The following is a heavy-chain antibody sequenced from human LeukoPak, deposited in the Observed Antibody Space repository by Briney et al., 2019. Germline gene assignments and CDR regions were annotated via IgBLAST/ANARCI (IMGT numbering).Heavy chain of an antibody. V-gene: IGHV3-66*01. CDR1: GFTVSSNY. J-gene: IGHJ6*04. CDR2: IYSGGRT. Sequence: GGSLRLSCAASGFTVSSNYMNWVRQAPGKGLEWVSFIYSGGRTYYADSVKGRFTISRDNSKNTVYLQMHSLRVEDTAVYYCAELGITMIGGVWGKGTTVTISS. D-gene: IGHD3-10*02. CDR3: AELGITMIGGV.